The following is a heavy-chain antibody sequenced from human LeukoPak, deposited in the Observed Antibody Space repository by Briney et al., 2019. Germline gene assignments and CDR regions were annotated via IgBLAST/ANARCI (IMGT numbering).Heavy chain of an antibody. D-gene: IGHD1-26*01. CDR2: IYSGGCT. CDR1: GFTVSSNY. V-gene: IGHV3-53*01. J-gene: IGHJ4*02. Sequence: GGSLRLSCAASGFTVSSNYMSWVRQAPGKGLEWVSVIYSGGCTYYADSVKGRFTISRDNSKNTLYLQMNSLRAEDTAVYYCAREGAYSGSYFDYWGQGTLVTVSS. CDR3: AREGAYSGSYFDY.